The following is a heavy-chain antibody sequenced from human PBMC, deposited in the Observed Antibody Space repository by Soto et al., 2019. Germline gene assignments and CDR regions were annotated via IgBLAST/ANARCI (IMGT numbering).Heavy chain of an antibody. V-gene: IGHV4-39*01. CDR2: IYYSGST. J-gene: IGHJ6*02. CDR3: ARHADGDYVHRDYYYYGMDV. Sequence: QLQLQESGPGLVKPSETLSLTCTVSGGSISSSSYYWGWIRQPPGKGLEWIGSIYYSGSTYYNPSLKSRVPLSVDTSKNQFSLKLSSVTAADTAVYYCARHADGDYVHRDYYYYGMDVWGQGTTVTVSS. CDR1: GGSISSSSYY. D-gene: IGHD4-17*01.